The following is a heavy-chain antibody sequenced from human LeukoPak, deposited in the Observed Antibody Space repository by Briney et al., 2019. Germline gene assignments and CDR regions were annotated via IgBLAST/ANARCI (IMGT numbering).Heavy chain of an antibody. V-gene: IGHV3-15*01. CDR2: IKTKTDGETT. Sequence: PGGSPRLSCAASGFTFSNAWMSWVRQAPGKGLEWVGRIKTKTDGETTDYAAPVKGRFTISKDGSKNTLYLQMNSLKTEDTAVYYCTTATLGYCINGVCERFDPWGQGTLVTVSS. CDR3: TTATLGYCINGVCERFDP. CDR1: GFTFSNAW. J-gene: IGHJ5*02. D-gene: IGHD2-8*01.